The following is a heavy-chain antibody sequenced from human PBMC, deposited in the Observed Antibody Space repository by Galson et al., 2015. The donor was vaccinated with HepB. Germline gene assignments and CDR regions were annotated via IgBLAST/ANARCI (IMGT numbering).Heavy chain of an antibody. CDR2: ISAYNGNT. CDR3: ARGVVFLGDYGDFDDAFDI. V-gene: IGHV1-18*01. CDR1: GYTFTSYG. Sequence: SVKVSCKASGYTFTSYGISWVRQAPGQGLEWMGWISAYNGNTNYAQKLQGRVTMTTDTSTSTAYMELRSLRSDDTAVYYCARGVVFLGDYGDFDDAFDIWGQGTMVTVSS. D-gene: IGHD4-17*01. J-gene: IGHJ3*02.